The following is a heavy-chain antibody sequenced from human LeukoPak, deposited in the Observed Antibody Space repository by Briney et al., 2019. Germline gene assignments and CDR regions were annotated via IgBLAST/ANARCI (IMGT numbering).Heavy chain of an antibody. D-gene: IGHD3-10*01. CDR1: GFTFSSYW. V-gene: IGHV3-74*01. CDR3: AKAYGSGSFDY. Sequence: GGSLRLSCAASGFTFSSYWMHWVRQAPGKGLVWVSRINSDGSSTSYADSVKGRFTISRDNAKNTLYLQMNSLRPDDTAVYYCAKAYGSGSFDYWGQGTLVTVSS. J-gene: IGHJ4*02. CDR2: INSDGSST.